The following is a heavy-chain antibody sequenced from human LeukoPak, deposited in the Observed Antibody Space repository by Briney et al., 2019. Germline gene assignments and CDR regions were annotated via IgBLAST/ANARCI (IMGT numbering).Heavy chain of an antibody. CDR2: TSYDASHK. J-gene: IGHJ4*02. CDR3: ATDPGSTVRYFDC. Sequence: GRPLRLSCAASGLTFSSYGIHRLRHAPGKTLHWVTVTSYDASHKYYEAASKGRFTISRDSSKNTPYLQMNSLRVGATAVYYCATDPGSTVRYFDCWGQGTLVTVSS. D-gene: IGHD4-17*01. V-gene: IGHV3-30*03. CDR1: GLTFSSYG.